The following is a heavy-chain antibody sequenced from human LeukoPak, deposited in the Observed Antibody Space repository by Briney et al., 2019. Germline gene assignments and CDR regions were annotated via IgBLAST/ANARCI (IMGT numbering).Heavy chain of an antibody. CDR2: IYYSGST. J-gene: IGHJ4*02. CDR3: ARTNCSGGSCYSDY. V-gene: IGHV4-59*01. D-gene: IGHD2-15*01. Sequence: PSETLSLTCTVSGGSISSYYWSWIRQPPGKGLEWIGYIYYSGSTNYNPSLKSRVTIPVDTSKNQFSLKLSSVTAADTAVYYCARTNCSGGSCYSDYWGQGTLVTVSS. CDR1: GGSISSYY.